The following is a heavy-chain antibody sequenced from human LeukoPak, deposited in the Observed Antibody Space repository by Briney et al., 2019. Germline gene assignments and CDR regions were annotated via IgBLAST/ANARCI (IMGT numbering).Heavy chain of an antibody. CDR1: RFTFSSYW. D-gene: IGHD6-19*01. CDR2: IKQDGSEK. CDR3: ARDLEVIGSSGPNDY. Sequence: GGSLRLSCAASRFTFSSYWMSWVRQAPGKGLEWVANIKQDGSEKYYVDPVKGRFTISRDNAKNSLYLQMNSLRAEDTAVYYCARDLEVIGSSGPNDYWGQGTLVTVSS. J-gene: IGHJ4*02. V-gene: IGHV3-7*01.